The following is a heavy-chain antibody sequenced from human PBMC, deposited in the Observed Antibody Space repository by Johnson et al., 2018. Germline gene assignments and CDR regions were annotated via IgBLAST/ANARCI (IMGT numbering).Heavy chain of an antibody. CDR3: STCSLLFGDFLHNSYFYYNRDG. CDR1: GFTFSNAW. Sequence: VQLVQSGGGLVKPGGSLKLSCAASGFTFSNAWLNWVRQAPGKGLQWVGRIKSKNAGGTTNYAAPVKGRFTFSRDDSKNTGSGQMNSLEIEETAGCYCSTCSLLFGDFLHNSYFYYNRDGWGKGTTVTVSS. V-gene: IGHV3-15*07. CDR2: IKSKNAGGTT. D-gene: IGHD3-10*02. J-gene: IGHJ6*03.